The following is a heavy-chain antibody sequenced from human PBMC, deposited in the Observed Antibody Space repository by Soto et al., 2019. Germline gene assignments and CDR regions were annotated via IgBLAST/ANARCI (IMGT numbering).Heavy chain of an antibody. J-gene: IGHJ2*01. D-gene: IGHD1-26*01. V-gene: IGHV3-30*02. CDR3: VKDNFHRGSYENWYLDL. Sequence: QVQLVESGGGVVQPGESLRLSCAASGFTFSSYGMHWVRQAPGKGLEWLAVIGFDGNYKFHADSVKGRFTISRDNSKNTLFLQMSSLRPEDTAIYYCVKDNFHRGSYENWYLDLWGRGTLVTVSS. CDR1: GFTFSSYG. CDR2: IGFDGNYK.